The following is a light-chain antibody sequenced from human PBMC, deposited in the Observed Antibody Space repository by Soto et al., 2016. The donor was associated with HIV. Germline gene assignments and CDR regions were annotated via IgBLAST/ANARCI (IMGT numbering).Light chain of an antibody. J-gene: IGKJ1*01. V-gene: IGKV2D-29*01. CDR3: MQGTHWPWT. CDR1: QSLLHSDGKTY. Sequence: DIVMTQTPLSLSVTLGQPASISCKSSQSLLHSDGKTYLYWYLQKPGQPPQLLIYEVSNRFSGVPDRFSGRRVRDRFHTENQQGWRLRMVGVYYCMQGTHWPWTFGRRDQGWKSN. CDR2: EVS.